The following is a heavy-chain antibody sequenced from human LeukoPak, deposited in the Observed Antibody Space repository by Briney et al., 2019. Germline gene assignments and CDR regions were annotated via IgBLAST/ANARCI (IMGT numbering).Heavy chain of an antibody. Sequence: SETLSLTCAVYGGSFSGYFWSWIRRPPGKGQEWIGEINHYGNTNYNPSLKSRVTISVDTSKNQFSLKLSSVTAADTAVYYCARGQYKSGWYYEYWGQGTLVTVS. CDR1: GGSFSGYF. CDR3: ARGQYKSGWYYEY. V-gene: IGHV4-34*01. D-gene: IGHD6-19*01. J-gene: IGHJ4*02. CDR2: INHYGNT.